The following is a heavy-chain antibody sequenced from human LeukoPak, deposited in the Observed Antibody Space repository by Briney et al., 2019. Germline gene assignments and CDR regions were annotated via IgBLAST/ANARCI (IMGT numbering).Heavy chain of an antibody. V-gene: IGHV4-31*11. CDR1: GGSISSGGYY. J-gene: IGHJ4*02. Sequence: SETLSLTCAVSGGSISSGGYYWSWIRQHPGKGLEWIGYIYYSGSTYYNPSLKSRVTISVDTSKNQFSLKLSSVTAADTAVYYCARVPSTTSYDILTGYYSHQYYFDYWGQGTLVTVSS. CDR3: ARVPSTTSYDILTGYYSHQYYFDY. D-gene: IGHD3-9*01. CDR2: IYYSGST.